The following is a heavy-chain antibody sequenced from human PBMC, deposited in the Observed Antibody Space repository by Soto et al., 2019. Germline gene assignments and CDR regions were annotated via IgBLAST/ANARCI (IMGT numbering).Heavy chain of an antibody. Sequence: SETLSLTCTVSGGSIGSGGYYWSWIRQHPGKGLEWTGYIYYSGSTYYNPSLKSRVTISVDTSKNQFSLKLSSVTAADTAVYYCARAVRIYGSGSYYPPKYYYYYYGMDVWGQGTTVTVSS. CDR1: GGSIGSGGYY. CDR3: ARAVRIYGSGSYYPPKYYYYYYGMDV. J-gene: IGHJ6*02. CDR2: IYYSGST. V-gene: IGHV4-31*03. D-gene: IGHD3-10*01.